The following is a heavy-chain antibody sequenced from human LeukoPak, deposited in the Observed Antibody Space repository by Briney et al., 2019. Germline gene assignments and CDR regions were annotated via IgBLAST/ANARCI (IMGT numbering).Heavy chain of an antibody. CDR3: ARDPYNGNYGDSYYYYMDV. V-gene: IGHV3-21*01. CDR2: ITSSSSYT. J-gene: IGHJ6*03. CDR1: GFTFSSYE. D-gene: IGHD1-26*01. Sequence: SGGSLRLSCAASGFTFSSYEMNWVRQAPGKGLEWVSSITSSSSYTFYADSVKGRFTISRDNAKNSLYLQMNSLRAEDTAIYYCARDPYNGNYGDSYYYYMDVWGKGTTVTISS.